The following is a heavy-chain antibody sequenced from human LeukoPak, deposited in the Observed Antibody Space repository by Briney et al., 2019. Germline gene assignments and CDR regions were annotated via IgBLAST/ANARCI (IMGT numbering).Heavy chain of an antibody. Sequence: GSLRLSCAASGFTFSNAWMSWVRQPPGKGLEWIGSIYYSGSTYYNPSLKSRVTISEDTSKNQFSLKLSSVTAADTAVYYCARKMYYDILTGYYTPGWFDPWGQGTLVTVSS. CDR3: ARKMYYDILTGYYTPGWFDP. D-gene: IGHD3-9*01. CDR1: GFTFSNAW. CDR2: IYYSGST. V-gene: IGHV4-38-2*01. J-gene: IGHJ5*02.